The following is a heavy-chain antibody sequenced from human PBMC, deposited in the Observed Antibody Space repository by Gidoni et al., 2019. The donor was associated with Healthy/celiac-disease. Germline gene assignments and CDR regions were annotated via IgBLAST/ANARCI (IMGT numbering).Heavy chain of an antibody. D-gene: IGHD5-18*01. CDR2: INHSGST. CDR3: AGGRRGYSYGYNYYYGMDV. J-gene: IGHJ6*02. Sequence: QVQLQQWGAGLLQPSETLSLTCAVYGGSFSGYYWSWIRQPPGKGLEWIGEINHSGSTNYNPSLKSRVTISVDTSKNQFSLKLSSVTAADTAVYYCAGGRRGYSYGYNYYYGMDVWGQGTTVTVSS. V-gene: IGHV4-34*01. CDR1: GGSFSGYY.